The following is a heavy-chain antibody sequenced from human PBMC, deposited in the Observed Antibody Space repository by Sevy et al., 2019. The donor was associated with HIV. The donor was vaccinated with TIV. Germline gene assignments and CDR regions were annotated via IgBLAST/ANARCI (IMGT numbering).Heavy chain of an antibody. CDR3: AREGCTRPHDY. CDR1: GFAFYDYS. J-gene: IGHJ4*02. Sequence: GGSLRLSCAASGFAFYDYSMSWIRQAPGKGLEWVATLSFGCGKINYADSVKGRFIISRDDSKNTLYLQMNSLRAEDTAVYFCAREGCTRPHDYWGQGTLVTVSS. CDR2: LSFGCGKI. V-gene: IGHV3-23*01. D-gene: IGHD2-8*01.